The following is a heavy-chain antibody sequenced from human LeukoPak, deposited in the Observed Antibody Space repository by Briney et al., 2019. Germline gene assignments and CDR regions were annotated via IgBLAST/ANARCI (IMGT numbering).Heavy chain of an antibody. CDR1: GGSISSYY. Sequence: SETLSLTCTVSGGSISSYYWNWIRHPPAQGLEWLGYICYSWSANYNPSLKSRVTISEDTSKHQFSLKLSSVTAADTAVYYCAIDGPLPDYGRSQGDAFDTWGQGTMVTVSS. CDR3: AIDGPLPDYGRSQGDAFDT. J-gene: IGHJ3*02. CDR2: ICYSWSA. D-gene: IGHD4-23*01. V-gene: IGHV4-59*01.